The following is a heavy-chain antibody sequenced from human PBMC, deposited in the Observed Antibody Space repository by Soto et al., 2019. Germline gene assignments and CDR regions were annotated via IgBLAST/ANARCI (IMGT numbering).Heavy chain of an antibody. V-gene: IGHV3-66*01. CDR1: GFTVNSNY. J-gene: IGHJ4*02. Sequence: GGSLRLSCAASGFTVNSNYMSWVRQAPGKGLEWVSVIYSDGSTYYADSVKGRFIISRDNSNNTLYFQMNSLRAEDTAVYYCATLTKYDILTGFYPCWGQGTLVTV. D-gene: IGHD3-9*01. CDR3: ATLTKYDILTGFYPC. CDR2: IYSDGST.